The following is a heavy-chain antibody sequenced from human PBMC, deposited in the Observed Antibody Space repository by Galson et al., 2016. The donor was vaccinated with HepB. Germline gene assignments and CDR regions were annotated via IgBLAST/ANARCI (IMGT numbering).Heavy chain of an antibody. Sequence: SLRLSCAASVFTFSTYGMHWVRQAPGKGLEWVALIWHDGSNKYYADSVKGRFTISRDNPKNTLYLQMNSLKVEDTAVYYCAREMHVAAAAAFDFWGRGTLVTVSS. D-gene: IGHD6-13*01. CDR1: VFTFSTYG. CDR2: IWHDGSNK. CDR3: AREMHVAAAAAFDF. V-gene: IGHV3-33*01. J-gene: IGHJ4*02.